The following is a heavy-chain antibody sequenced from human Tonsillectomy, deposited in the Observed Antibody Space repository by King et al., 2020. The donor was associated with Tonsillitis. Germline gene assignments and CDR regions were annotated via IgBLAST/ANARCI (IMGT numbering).Heavy chain of an antibody. J-gene: IGHJ5*02. CDR3: ARVGVYDSSGYYAGWFDP. Sequence: VQLQESGPGLVKPSETLSLTCTVSGGSISSYYWSWIRQPPGKGLEWIGYIYYSGVTNYNPSLKSRVTISVDTSKNQFPLKLRSVTSADTAVYYCARVGVYDSSGYYAGWFDPWGQGTLVTVSS. V-gene: IGHV4-59*01. CDR2: IYYSGVT. D-gene: IGHD3-22*01. CDR1: GGSISSYY.